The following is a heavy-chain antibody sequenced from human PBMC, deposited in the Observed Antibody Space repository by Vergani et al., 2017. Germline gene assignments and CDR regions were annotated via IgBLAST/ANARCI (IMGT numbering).Heavy chain of an antibody. CDR1: GGSISSGDYY. CDR3: AREKGDESSGWYNWFDP. J-gene: IGHJ5*02. CDR2: IYYTGST. D-gene: IGHD6-19*01. V-gene: IGHV4-30-4*08. Sequence: QVQLQESGPGLVKPSQTLSLTCTVSGGSISSGDYYWSWIRQPPGKGLEWIGYIYYTGSTYYNPSLKSRVTISVDTSKNQFSLKLSSVTAADTAVYYCAREKGDESSGWYNWFDPWGQGSLVTVSS.